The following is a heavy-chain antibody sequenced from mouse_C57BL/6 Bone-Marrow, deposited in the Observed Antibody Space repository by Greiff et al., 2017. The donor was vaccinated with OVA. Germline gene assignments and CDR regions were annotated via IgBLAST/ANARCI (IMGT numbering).Heavy chain of an antibody. V-gene: IGHV5-6*01. Sequence: EVQVVESGGDLVKPGGSLKLSCAASGFTFSSYGMSWVRQTPDKRLEWVATISSGGSYTYYPDSVKGRFTISRDNAKNTLYLQMSSLKSEDTAMYYCAGPYYSNYEEAYWGQGTLVTVSA. D-gene: IGHD2-5*01. CDR1: GFTFSSYG. CDR2: ISSGGSYT. J-gene: IGHJ3*01. CDR3: AGPYYSNYEEAY.